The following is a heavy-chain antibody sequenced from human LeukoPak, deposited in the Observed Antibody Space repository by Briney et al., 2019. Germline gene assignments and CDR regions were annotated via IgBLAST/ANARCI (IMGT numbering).Heavy chain of an antibody. J-gene: IGHJ2*01. CDR3: AREFRKSVGWYFDL. Sequence: GGSLRPSCAASGFTFSSYWMHWVRQAPGKGLVWVSRINSDGSSTSYADSVKGRFTISRDNAKNTLYLQMSSLRAEDTAVYYCAREFRKSVGWYFDLWGRGTLVTVSS. V-gene: IGHV3-74*01. CDR1: GFTFSSYW. CDR2: INSDGSST.